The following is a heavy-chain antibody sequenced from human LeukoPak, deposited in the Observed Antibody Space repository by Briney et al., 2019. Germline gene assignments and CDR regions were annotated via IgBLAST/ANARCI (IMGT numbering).Heavy chain of an antibody. D-gene: IGHD3-22*01. CDR3: ARGADDSSGYPFDY. J-gene: IGHJ4*02. CDR1: GGSISSGGYY. Sequence: SQTLSLTCTVSGGSISSGGYYWSWIRQHPGKGLEWIGYIYYSGSTYYNPSLKSRVTISVDTSKNQFSLKLSSVTAADTAVYYCARGADDSSGYPFDYWGQGILVTVSS. CDR2: IYYSGST. V-gene: IGHV4-31*03.